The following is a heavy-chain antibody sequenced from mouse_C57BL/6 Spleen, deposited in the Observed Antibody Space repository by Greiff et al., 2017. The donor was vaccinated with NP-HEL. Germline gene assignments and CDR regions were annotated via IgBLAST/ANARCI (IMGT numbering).Heavy chain of an antibody. D-gene: IGHD2-3*01. V-gene: IGHV1-61*01. CDR1: GYTFTSYW. CDR3: ARSDDGYYGWYFDV. Sequence: QVQLQQPGAELVRPGSSVKLSCKASGYTFTSYWMDWVKQRPGQGLEWIGNIYPSDSETHYNQKFKDKATLTVDKSSSTAYMQLSSLTSEDSAVYYCARSDDGYYGWYFDVWGTGTSVTVSS. J-gene: IGHJ1*03. CDR2: IYPSDSET.